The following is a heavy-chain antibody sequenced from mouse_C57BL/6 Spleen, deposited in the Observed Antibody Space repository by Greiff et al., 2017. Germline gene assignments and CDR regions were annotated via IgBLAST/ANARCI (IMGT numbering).Heavy chain of an antibody. J-gene: IGHJ2*01. D-gene: IGHD1-1*01. CDR2: ISSGSSTI. Sequence: EVQGVESGGGLVKPGGSLKLSCAASGFTFSDYGMHWVRQAPEKGLEWVAYISSGSSTIYYADTVKGRFTISRDNAKTTLFLQMTSLRSEDTAMYYCARGDGSSYTLYFDYWGQGTTLTVSS. V-gene: IGHV5-17*01. CDR3: ARGDGSSYTLYFDY. CDR1: GFTFSDYG.